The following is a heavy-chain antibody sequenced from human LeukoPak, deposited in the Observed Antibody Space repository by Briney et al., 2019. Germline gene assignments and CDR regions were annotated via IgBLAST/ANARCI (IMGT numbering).Heavy chain of an antibody. CDR1: RFTVSSYS. Sequence: RSGGSLRLSCAASRFTVSSYSINWVRQAPGKGLEWVSSISSSSSYIYYADSVKGRFTISRDNAKNSLYLQMNSLRAEDTAVYYCAGEYYDFWSGYPSWFDPWGQGTLVTVSS. CDR3: AGEYYDFWSGYPSWFDP. CDR2: ISSSSSYI. D-gene: IGHD3-3*01. V-gene: IGHV3-21*01. J-gene: IGHJ5*02.